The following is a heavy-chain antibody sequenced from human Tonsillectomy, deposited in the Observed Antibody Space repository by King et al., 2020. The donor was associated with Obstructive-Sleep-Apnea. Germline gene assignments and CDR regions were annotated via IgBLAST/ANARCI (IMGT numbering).Heavy chain of an antibody. CDR3: ARGGWYYFDY. CDR1: GGSISSYY. CDR2: IYYSGAT. V-gene: IGHV4-59*08. J-gene: IGHJ4*02. Sequence: VQLQESGPGLAKPSETLSLTCTVSGGSISSYYWSWIRQPPGKGLEWIGYIYYSGATNYNPSLKSRVTISVDTSKSQFSLELSSVTAADTAVYYCARGGWYYFDYWGQGTLVTVSS. D-gene: IGHD6-19*01.